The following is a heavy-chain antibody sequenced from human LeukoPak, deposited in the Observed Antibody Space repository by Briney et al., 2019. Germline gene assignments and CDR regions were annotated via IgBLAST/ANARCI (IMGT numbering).Heavy chain of an antibody. CDR3: ARHSAFRVYDSSGSNFDY. V-gene: IGHV4-30-2*01. CDR2: IYHSGST. CDR1: GGSISSGGYS. Sequence: PSETLSLTCAVSGGSISSGGYSWSWIRQPPGKGLEWIGYIYHSGSTYYNPSLKSRVTISVDRSKNQFSLKLSSVTAADTAVYYCARHSAFRVYDSSGSNFDYWGQGTLVTVSS. D-gene: IGHD3-22*01. J-gene: IGHJ4*02.